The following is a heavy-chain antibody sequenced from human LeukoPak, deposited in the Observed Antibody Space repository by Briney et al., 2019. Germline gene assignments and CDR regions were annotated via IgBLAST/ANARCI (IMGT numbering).Heavy chain of an antibody. CDR3: ARARYSGYSFFDY. CDR1: GGTFSSYA. J-gene: IGHJ4*02. Sequence: GSSVKVSCKASGGTFSSYAISWVRQAPGQGLEWMGGIIPIFGTANYAQKFQGRVTITADKSTSTAYMELSSLRSEDTAVYCCARARYSGYSFFDYWGQGTLVTVSS. D-gene: IGHD5-12*01. V-gene: IGHV1-69*06. CDR2: IIPIFGTA.